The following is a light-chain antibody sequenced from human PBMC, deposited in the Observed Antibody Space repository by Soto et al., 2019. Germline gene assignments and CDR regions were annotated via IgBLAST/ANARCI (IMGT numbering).Light chain of an antibody. J-gene: IGLJ1*01. CDR3: KSYAGSNTYV. Sequence: SVLTQPPSASGSPGQSVTISCTGTRNDIGAYEFVSWYQHHPGKAPKLIIYEVVQRPSGVPDRFSGSKSGNTASLTVSGLQAADGADYYCKSYAGSNTYVFGTGTKVTVL. CDR2: EVV. CDR1: RNDIGAYEF. V-gene: IGLV2-8*01.